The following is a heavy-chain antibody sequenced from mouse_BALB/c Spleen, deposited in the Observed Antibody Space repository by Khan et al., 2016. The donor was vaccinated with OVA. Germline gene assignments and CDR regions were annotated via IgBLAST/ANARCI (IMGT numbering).Heavy chain of an antibody. V-gene: IGHV1S135*01. CDR2: IDPFNGGT. CDR3: ATGACGY. Sequence: VQLQQSGPELMKPGASVNISCKASGYSFTSYYIQWVKQSHEKSLEWIGYIDPFNGGTDYNQKFKGKATLTVDKSSSQAYMHLRSLTSDDSAVYYCATGACGYWGQGTLVTVSA. CDR1: GYSFTSYY. J-gene: IGHJ3*02.